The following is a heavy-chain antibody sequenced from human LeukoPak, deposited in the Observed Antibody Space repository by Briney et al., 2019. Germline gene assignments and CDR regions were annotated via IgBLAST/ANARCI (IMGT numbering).Heavy chain of an antibody. CDR2: ISPSSSYI. V-gene: IGHV3-21*01. CDR1: GFTFSHCW. Sequence: GGSLRLSCAASGFTFSHCWMSWVRQAPGKGLEWVSSISPSSSYIYYADSVKGRFTISRDNAKKSLYLQMNSLRAEDTALYYCARGRGCSTMACYPDYWGQGTLVTVSS. D-gene: IGHD3-10*01. CDR3: ARGRGCSTMACYPDY. J-gene: IGHJ4*02.